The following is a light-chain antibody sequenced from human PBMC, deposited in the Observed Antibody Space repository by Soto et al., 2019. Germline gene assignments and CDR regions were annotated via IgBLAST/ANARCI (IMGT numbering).Light chain of an antibody. Sequence: IVLTQSPATLSLSPGERATLSCRASQSVSSFLAWYQQKPGQAPRLLIYGATYRATGIPDRFAGSGSGTDFTLTISRLEPEDFAVYYCQQYGDSTRTFGQGTKVDIX. J-gene: IGKJ2*01. CDR2: GAT. CDR1: QSVSSF. CDR3: QQYGDSTRT. V-gene: IGKV3-20*01.